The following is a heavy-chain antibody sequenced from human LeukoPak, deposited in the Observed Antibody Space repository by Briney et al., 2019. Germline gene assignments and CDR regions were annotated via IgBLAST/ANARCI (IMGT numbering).Heavy chain of an antibody. J-gene: IGHJ4*02. V-gene: IGHV1-18*01. Sequence: ASVKVSCKASGYTFNSCDISWVRQAPGQGLEWMAWISTYNGNTNFALKVQGSATMTTDTSTSTAYMELRSLRSDDTAVYYCARVLRYDFWSAYYFDYWGQGTLVTVSS. CDR1: GYTFNSCD. CDR2: ISTYNGNT. D-gene: IGHD3-3*01. CDR3: ARVLRYDFWSAYYFDY.